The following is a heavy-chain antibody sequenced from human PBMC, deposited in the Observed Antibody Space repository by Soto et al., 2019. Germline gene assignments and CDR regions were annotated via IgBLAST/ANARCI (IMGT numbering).Heavy chain of an antibody. Sequence: GGSLRLSCAASGFTFSSYAMSWVRQAPGKGLEWVSGISGSGGSTYYAESVKGRFTISRDNSKNTLYLQMNSLKAEDTAVYYCAKDRRRWLLHSYVYGGQGTLVTFP. CDR2: ISGSGGST. CDR1: GFTFSSYA. CDR3: AKDRRRWLLHSYVY. V-gene: IGHV3-23*01. D-gene: IGHD6-19*01. J-gene: IGHJ4*02.